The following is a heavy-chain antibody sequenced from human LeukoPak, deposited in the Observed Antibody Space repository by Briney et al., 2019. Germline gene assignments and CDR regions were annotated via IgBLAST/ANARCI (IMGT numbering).Heavy chain of an antibody. CDR1: GGTFSSYA. D-gene: IGHD3-22*01. CDR3: ARAPSRDYYYDSSGYPAPPGYFDY. J-gene: IGHJ4*02. CDR2: IIPIFGTA. V-gene: IGHV1-69*05. Sequence: ASVKVSCKASGGTFSSYAISWVRQAPGQGLEWMGGIIPIFGTANYAQKFQGRVTITTDESTSTAYMELSSLRSEDTAVYYCARAPSRDYYYDSSGYPAPPGYFDYWGQGTLVTVSS.